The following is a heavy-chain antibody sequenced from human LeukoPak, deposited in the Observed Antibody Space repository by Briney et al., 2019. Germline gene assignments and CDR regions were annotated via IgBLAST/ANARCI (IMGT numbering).Heavy chain of an antibody. CDR3: AAGRSEYYDSSGYYPPDFDY. CDR2: IVVGSGNT. D-gene: IGHD3-22*01. V-gene: IGHV1-58*02. Sequence: TSVKVSCKASGFTFTSSAMRWVRQARGQRLEWIGWIVVGSGNTNYAQKFQERVTITRDMSTSTAYMELSSLRSEDTAVYYCAAGRSEYYDSSGYYPPDFDYWGQGTLVTVSS. J-gene: IGHJ4*02. CDR1: GFTFTSSA.